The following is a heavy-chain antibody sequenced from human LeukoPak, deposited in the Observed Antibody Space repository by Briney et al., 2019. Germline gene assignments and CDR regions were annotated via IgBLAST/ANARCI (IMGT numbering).Heavy chain of an antibody. V-gene: IGHV3-30*04. D-gene: IGHD3-22*01. CDR1: GFTFSSYA. CDR2: TPYDGSNK. CDR3: ARDGGVYYDSSGQYYFDY. Sequence: GRSLRLSCAASGFTFSSYAMHWVRQAPGKGLEWVAVTPYDGSNKYYADSVKGRFTISRDNSKNTLYLQMNSLRAEDTAVYYCARDGGVYYDSSGQYYFDYWGQGTLVTVSS. J-gene: IGHJ4*02.